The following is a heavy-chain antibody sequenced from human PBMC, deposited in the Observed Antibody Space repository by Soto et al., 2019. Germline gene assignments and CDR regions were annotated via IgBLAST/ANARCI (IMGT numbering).Heavy chain of an antibody. CDR3: ARARGIVVVITLEGGDFDI. CDR1: GXTFSSYS. V-gene: IGHV3-30-3*01. J-gene: IGHJ3*02. D-gene: IGHD3-22*01. Sequence: GSLRLSCAASGXTFSSYSMHWVRQAPGKGLEWVAVISYDGSNKYYADSVKGRFTISRDNSKNTMYLQMNSLRAEDTAVYYCARARGIVVVITLEGGDFDIWGHGIMVTGSS. CDR2: ISYDGSNK.